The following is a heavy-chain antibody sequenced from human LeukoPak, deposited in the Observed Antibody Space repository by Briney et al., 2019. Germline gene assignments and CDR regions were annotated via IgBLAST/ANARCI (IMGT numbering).Heavy chain of an antibody. CDR2: IYYSGST. Sequence: SETLSLTCTVSGGSISSFSYYWGWIRQPPGRGLEWIGTIYYSGSTYYNPSLKSRVTISTDTSKNQFSLNLRSVTAADTAVYYCARDRGDSPYSFDYWGQGTLVTVSS. D-gene: IGHD2-21*02. V-gene: IGHV4-39*07. CDR3: ARDRGDSPYSFDY. CDR1: GGSISSFSYY. J-gene: IGHJ4*02.